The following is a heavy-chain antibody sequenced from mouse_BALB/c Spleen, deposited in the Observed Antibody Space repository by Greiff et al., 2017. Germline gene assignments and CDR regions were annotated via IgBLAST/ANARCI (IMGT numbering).Heavy chain of an antibody. CDR2: IRNKANGYTT. CDR1: GFTFTDYY. J-gene: IGHJ3*01. CDR3: ARDVGNGPWFAY. D-gene: IGHD2-1*01. V-gene: IGHV7-3*02. Sequence: EVKLVESGGGLVQPGGSLRLSCATSGFTFTDYYMSWVRQPPGKALEWLGFIRNKANGYTTEYSASVKGRFTISRDNSQSILYLQMNTLRAEDSATYYCARDVGNGPWFAYWGQGTLVTVSA.